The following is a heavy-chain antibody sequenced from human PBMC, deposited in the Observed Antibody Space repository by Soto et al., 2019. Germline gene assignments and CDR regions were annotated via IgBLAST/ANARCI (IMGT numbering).Heavy chain of an antibody. J-gene: IGHJ6*02. CDR3: ARDRGKYSSSWYGDYYYGMDV. D-gene: IGHD6-13*01. V-gene: IGHV3-30-3*01. CDR1: GFTFSSYA. Sequence: QVQLVESGGGVVQPGRSLRLSCAASGFTFSSYAMHWVRQAPGKGLEWVAVISYDGSNKYYADSVKGRFTISRDNSRNILYLQMNSLRAEDTAVYYCARDRGKYSSSWYGDYYYGMDVWGQVTTVTVSS. CDR2: ISYDGSNK.